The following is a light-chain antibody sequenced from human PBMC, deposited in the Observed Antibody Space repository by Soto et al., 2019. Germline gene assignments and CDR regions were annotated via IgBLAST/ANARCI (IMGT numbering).Light chain of an antibody. CDR1: KNDIGVFDF. V-gene: IGLV2-8*01. J-gene: IGLJ1*01. Sequence: QSVLTQPPSASGSPGQSVTISCTGTKNDIGVFDFVSWYQHHPGKAPRLIIYEVVQRPSGVPDRFSGSKSGNTASLTVSGLQAVDEADYFCKSYAGSNTYVFGSGTKLTVL. CDR2: EVV. CDR3: KSYAGSNTYV.